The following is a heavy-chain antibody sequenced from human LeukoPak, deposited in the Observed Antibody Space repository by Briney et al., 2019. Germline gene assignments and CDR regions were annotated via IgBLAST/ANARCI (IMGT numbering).Heavy chain of an antibody. CDR2: IYYSGST. Sequence: PSETLSLTCTVSGGSISSCYWSWIRQPPGKGLEWIGYIYYSGSTNYNPSLKSRVTISVDTSKNQFSLKLSSVTAADTAVYYCARSTTKHYDILTGPWGQGTLVTVSS. CDR1: GGSISSCY. CDR3: ARSTTKHYDILTGP. D-gene: IGHD3-9*01. J-gene: IGHJ5*02. V-gene: IGHV4-59*08.